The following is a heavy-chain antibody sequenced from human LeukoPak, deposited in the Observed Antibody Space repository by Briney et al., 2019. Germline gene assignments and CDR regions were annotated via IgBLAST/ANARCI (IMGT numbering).Heavy chain of an antibody. D-gene: IGHD1-26*01. CDR3: ARGPLGEVGIVRMDV. CDR2: MNPNSGNT. V-gene: IGHV1-8*01. Sequence: ASVTVSCMASGYTFTSYDINWVRQAPGQGLEWMGWMNPNSGNTGYAQNFQGRVTMTRNTSITTAYMELSSLISEDTAVYYCARGPLGEVGIVRMDVWGQGTTVTVSS. J-gene: IGHJ6*02. CDR1: GYTFTSYD.